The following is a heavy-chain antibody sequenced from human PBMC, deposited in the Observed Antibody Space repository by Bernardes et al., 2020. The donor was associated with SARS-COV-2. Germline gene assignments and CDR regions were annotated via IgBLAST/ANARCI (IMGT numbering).Heavy chain of an antibody. Sequence: GGSLRLSCAASGFTFGNHRMHWVRQLPGQGLVWVSHINTDGSTSYADSVKGRFTISRDNAKNTLYLQMNSLRAEDTAVYYCARDGGGLGVWGQGTTVTVSS. J-gene: IGHJ6*02. V-gene: IGHV3-74*01. D-gene: IGHD3-16*01. CDR2: INTDGST. CDR3: ARDGGGLGV. CDR1: GFTFGNHR.